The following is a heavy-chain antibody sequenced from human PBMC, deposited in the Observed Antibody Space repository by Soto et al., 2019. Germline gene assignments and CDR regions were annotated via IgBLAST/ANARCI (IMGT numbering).Heavy chain of an antibody. CDR1: GFTFSSYW. V-gene: IGHV3-74*01. CDR2: INSDGSST. CDR3: VRTSLVVAAATREDY. Sequence: EVQLVESGGGLVQPGGSLRLSCAASGFTFSSYWMHWVRQAPGKGLVWVSRINSDGSSTSYADSVKGRFTISRDNAKNTLYLEMNSLRAEDTAVYYSVRTSLVVAAATREDYWCQGTLVTDSS. J-gene: IGHJ4*02. D-gene: IGHD2-15*01.